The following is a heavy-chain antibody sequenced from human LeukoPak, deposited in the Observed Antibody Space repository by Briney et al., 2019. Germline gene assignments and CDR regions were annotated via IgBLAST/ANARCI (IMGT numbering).Heavy chain of an antibody. CDR1: GYIFNSYW. D-gene: IGHD4-17*01. V-gene: IGHV5-51*01. CDR3: ARRYGRPFDY. CDR2: IYPGDSDT. Sequence: GESLKISCKGSGYIFNSYWIAWVRQMPGKGLEWMGIIYPGDSDTRHSPSFQGQVTMSADKSTSTAYLQWSSLRASDTAMYYCARRYGRPFDYWGQGTLVTVSS. J-gene: IGHJ4*02.